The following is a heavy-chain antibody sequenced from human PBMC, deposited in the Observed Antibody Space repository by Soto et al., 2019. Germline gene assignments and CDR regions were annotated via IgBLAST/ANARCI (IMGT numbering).Heavy chain of an antibody. Sequence: GALLNVSCKAIGYTSSGYGINWVRQATGQGLEWMGWISVFNGDTKYAQKFQGRVAITKDPGTSTAHMELRSLRSDDAAVYFCATKDDHKDDQPYYYGMDIWGQGTTVTVSS. CDR1: GYTSSGYG. J-gene: IGHJ6*02. D-gene: IGHD3-16*01. CDR3: ATKDDHKDDQPYYYGMDI. CDR2: ISVFNGDT. V-gene: IGHV1-18*01.